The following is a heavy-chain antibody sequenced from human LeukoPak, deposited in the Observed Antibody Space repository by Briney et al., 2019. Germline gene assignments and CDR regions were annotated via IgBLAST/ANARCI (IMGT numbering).Heavy chain of an antibody. J-gene: IGHJ4*02. D-gene: IGHD2-2*01. CDR1: GFTVSSNY. CDR2: IYSGGST. CDR3: ARDIVVVPATKEDY. V-gene: IGHV3-53*01. Sequence: GGSLRLSCAASGFTVSSNYMSWVRQAPGKGLEWVSVIYSGGSTYYADSVKGRFTISRDNSKNTLYLQMNSLRAEDTAVYYCARDIVVVPATKEDYWGQGTLVTVSS.